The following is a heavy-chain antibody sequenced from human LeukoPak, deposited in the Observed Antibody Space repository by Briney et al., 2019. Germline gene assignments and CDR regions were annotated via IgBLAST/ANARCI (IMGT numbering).Heavy chain of an antibody. J-gene: IGHJ3*02. Sequence: ASVKVSCKVSGYTLTELSMHWVRQAPGKGLEWMGSFDPEDGETIYAQKFQGRVTMTEDTSTDTAYMELSSLRSEDTAVYYCATVVYSGYDSGAFDIWGQGTMVTVSS. D-gene: IGHD5-12*01. CDR3: ATVVYSGYDSGAFDI. CDR2: FDPEDGET. V-gene: IGHV1-24*01. CDR1: GYTLTELS.